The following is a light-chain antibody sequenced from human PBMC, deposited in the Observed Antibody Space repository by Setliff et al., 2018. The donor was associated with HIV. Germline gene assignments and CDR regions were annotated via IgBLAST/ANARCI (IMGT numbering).Light chain of an antibody. Sequence: SYELTQPPSVSVSPGQTASITCSGDKLGDKYACWYQQKPGQSPVLVIYQDSKRPSGIPERFSGSNSGNTATLTISGTQAMDEADYYCQAWDSSTGNVFGTGTKVT. CDR3: QAWDSSTGNV. CDR2: QDS. V-gene: IGLV3-1*01. CDR1: KLGDKY. J-gene: IGLJ1*01.